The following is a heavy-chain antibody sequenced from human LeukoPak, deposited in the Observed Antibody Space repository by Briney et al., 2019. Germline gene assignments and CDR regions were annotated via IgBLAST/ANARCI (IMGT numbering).Heavy chain of an antibody. Sequence: GGSLRLSCAASGFTFSSYWMHWVRQAPGKGLVWVSRINSDGSSTSYADSVKGRFTISRDNAKNTLYLQMNSLRAEDTAVYYCAKPAAGTWYFDYWGQGTLVTVSS. J-gene: IGHJ4*02. D-gene: IGHD6-13*01. CDR3: AKPAAGTWYFDY. CDR1: GFTFSSYW. CDR2: INSDGSST. V-gene: IGHV3-74*01.